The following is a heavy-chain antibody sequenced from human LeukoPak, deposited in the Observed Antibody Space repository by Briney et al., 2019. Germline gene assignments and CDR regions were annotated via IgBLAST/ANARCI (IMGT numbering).Heavy chain of an antibody. CDR1: GDSISSYY. J-gene: IGHJ6*02. D-gene: IGHD4-11*01. CDR3: ARDQYLHGMDV. V-gene: IGHV4-59*01. CDR2: IYYSGST. Sequence: PSETLSLTCTVSGDSISSYYCSWIRQPPAKGLEWIGYIYYSGSTNYNPSLKSRVTISVDTSKNQFSLKLSSVTAADTAVYYCARDQYLHGMDVWGQGTTVTVSS.